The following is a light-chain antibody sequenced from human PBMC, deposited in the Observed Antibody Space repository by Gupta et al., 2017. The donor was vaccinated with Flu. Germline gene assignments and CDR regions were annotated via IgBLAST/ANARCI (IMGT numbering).Light chain of an antibody. CDR3: QQYNTWPLIT. CDR2: DVS. V-gene: IGKV3-15*01. Sequence: EIVMTQSPATLSGSPGERATLFCSASQSVSSNLAWYQQSPGQAPRLLIYDVSTRATGTPVRFSGSGYGTEFILSISSRQSEDFAVYYCQQYNTWPLITFGQGTRLDIK. J-gene: IGKJ5*01. CDR1: QSVSSN.